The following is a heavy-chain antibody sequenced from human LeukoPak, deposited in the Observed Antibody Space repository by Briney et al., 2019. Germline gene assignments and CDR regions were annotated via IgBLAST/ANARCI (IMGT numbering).Heavy chain of an antibody. J-gene: IGHJ2*01. Sequence: SETLSLTCTVSGGSISGYYWSWLRQSPGKGLEWIGYIYRSGFTHYNPSLRSRLTISVDTSRNQFSLKLTSATAADTAMYYCARDQRCSRYDGGCDQWYFDLWGRGTLSLSLQ. CDR1: GGSISGYY. D-gene: IGHD1-26*01. CDR2: IYRSGFT. V-gene: IGHV4-59*01. CDR3: ARDQRCSRYDGGCDQWYFDL.